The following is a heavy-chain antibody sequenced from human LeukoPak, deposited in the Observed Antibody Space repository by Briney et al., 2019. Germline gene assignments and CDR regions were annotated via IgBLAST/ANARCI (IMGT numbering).Heavy chain of an antibody. J-gene: IGHJ4*02. V-gene: IGHV1-46*01. Sequence: ASVKVSCKASGYTFTDYYIHWVRQVPGQGLEWMGIINPTGGSTSYAQKFQGRVTMTRDTSASTVYMELSSLRSEDTAVYYCASGEQWLVPHTLDYWGQGTLVTVSS. CDR3: ASGEQWLVPHTLDY. D-gene: IGHD6-19*01. CDR1: GYTFTDYY. CDR2: INPTGGST.